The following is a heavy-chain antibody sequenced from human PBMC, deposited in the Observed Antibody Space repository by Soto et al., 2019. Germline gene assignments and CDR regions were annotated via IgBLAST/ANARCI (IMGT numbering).Heavy chain of an antibody. D-gene: IGHD3-10*01. CDR3: ARVWGGAFDI. CDR1: GGSISSYY. V-gene: IGHV4-59*01. J-gene: IGHJ3*02. CDR2: IYYSGST. Sequence: SETLSLTCTVSGGSISSYYWSGIRQPPGKGLEWIGYIYYSGSTNYNPSLKSRVTISVDTSKNQFSLKLSSVTAADTAVYYCARVWGGAFDIWGQGTMVTVS.